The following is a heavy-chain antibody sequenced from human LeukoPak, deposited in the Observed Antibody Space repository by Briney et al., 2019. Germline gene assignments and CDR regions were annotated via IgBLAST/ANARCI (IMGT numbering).Heavy chain of an antibody. J-gene: IGHJ4*02. CDR1: GGSISSGGYY. CDR3: ARISGSYLIDY. D-gene: IGHD1-26*01. Sequence: PSETLSLTCTVSGGSISSGGYYWSWIRQHPGKGLEWIGYIYYSGSTYYNPSLESRVTISVDTSKNQFSLKLSSVTAADTAVYYCARISGSYLIDYWGQGTLVTVSS. CDR2: IYYSGST. V-gene: IGHV4-31*03.